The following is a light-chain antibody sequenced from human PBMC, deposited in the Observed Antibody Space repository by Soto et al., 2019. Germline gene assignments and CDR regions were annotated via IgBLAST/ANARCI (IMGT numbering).Light chain of an antibody. V-gene: IGLV2-23*01. CDR3: CSYALSGTEV. Sequence: QSALTQPASVSGSPGQSITISCTGTNSDVGIYNLVSWYQKHPGKAPKLMIYEGTKRPSGVSNRFSGSKSGNTDSLTISGLQAEDEADYFCCSYALSGTEVFGGGTKLTVL. CDR1: NSDVGIYNL. J-gene: IGLJ2*01. CDR2: EGT.